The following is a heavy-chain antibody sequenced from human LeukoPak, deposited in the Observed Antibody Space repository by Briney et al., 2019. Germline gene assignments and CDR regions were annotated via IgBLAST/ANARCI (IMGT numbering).Heavy chain of an antibody. CDR1: GFTYSSYS. D-gene: IGHD5-18*01. CDR2: IKQDGSEK. V-gene: IGHV3-7*05. Sequence: GGSLRLSCAASGFTYSSYSMNWVRQAPGKGLEWVANIKQDGSEKYYVDSVKGRFTISRDNAKNSLYLQMNSLRAEDTAVYYCARHGYSHAHGYWGQGTLVTVSS. CDR3: ARHGYSHAHGY. J-gene: IGHJ4*02.